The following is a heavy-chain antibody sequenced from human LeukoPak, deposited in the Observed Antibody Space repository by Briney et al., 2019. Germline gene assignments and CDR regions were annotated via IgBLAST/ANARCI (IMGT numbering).Heavy chain of an antibody. V-gene: IGHV4-59*08. J-gene: IGHJ4*02. CDR1: GGSISSYY. CDR2: IYYSGST. D-gene: IGHD3-22*01. Sequence: SETLSLTCTVSGGSISSYYWSWIRQPPGKGLEWIGYIYYSGSTNYNPSLKSRVTISVDTSKNQFSLKLSSVTAADTAVYYCARHSTRVPYYYDSSGYSHFDYWGQGTLVTVSS. CDR3: ARHSTRVPYYYDSSGYSHFDY.